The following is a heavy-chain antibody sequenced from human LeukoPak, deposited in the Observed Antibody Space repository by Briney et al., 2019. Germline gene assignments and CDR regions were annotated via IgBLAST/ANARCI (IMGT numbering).Heavy chain of an antibody. Sequence: SETLSLTCTVSGGSISSSSYYWGWIRQPPGKGLEWIGSIYYSGSTNYNPSLKSRVTISVDKSKNQFSLKLSSVTAADTAVYYCARAVLLWFGELFDYWGQGTLVTVSS. CDR2: IYYSGST. CDR1: GGSISSSSYY. CDR3: ARAVLLWFGELFDY. V-gene: IGHV4-39*07. D-gene: IGHD3-10*01. J-gene: IGHJ4*02.